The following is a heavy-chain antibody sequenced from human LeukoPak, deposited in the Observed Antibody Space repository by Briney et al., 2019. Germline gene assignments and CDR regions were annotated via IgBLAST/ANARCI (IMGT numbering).Heavy chain of an antibody. Sequence: PSGTLSLTCGVSGGSISSTNWWSWVRQPPGQGLEWIGEISLSGVTNYNPSLNSRVTMSLDRSKNHLSLTLTSVTAADTAVYYCSRESGAFSPFGYWGQGTLVTVSS. CDR3: SRESGAFSPFGY. CDR1: GGSISSTNW. CDR2: ISLSGVT. V-gene: IGHV4-4*02. J-gene: IGHJ4*02. D-gene: IGHD1-26*01.